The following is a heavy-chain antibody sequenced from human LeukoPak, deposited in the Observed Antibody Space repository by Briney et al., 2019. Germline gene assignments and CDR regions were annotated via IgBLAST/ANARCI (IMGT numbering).Heavy chain of an antibody. CDR2: INPNSGGT. V-gene: IGHV1-2*02. D-gene: IGHD2/OR15-2a*01. CDR1: AYTFTGYY. Sequence: ASVKVSCTASAYTFTGYYMYWVRHGPGQGLEWMGWINPNSGGTNYAQKFQGRGTTTRGKYISTAYMELSRLRTDDTAVYYCAREPFNSFNYWGQGSLVIVSS. J-gene: IGHJ4*02. CDR3: AREPFNSFNY.